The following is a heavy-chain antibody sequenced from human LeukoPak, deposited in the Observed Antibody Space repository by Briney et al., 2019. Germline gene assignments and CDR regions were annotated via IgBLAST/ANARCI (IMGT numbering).Heavy chain of an antibody. CDR3: ARVSTRAFDI. J-gene: IGHJ3*02. V-gene: IGHV3-74*01. CDR1: GFTLRSCW. Sequence: GGSLRLSCAASGFTLRSCWMHWVRQAPGKGLVWVSRIDRDGSSTSYADSVKGRLTISRDNAKNTLYLQMNSLRAEDTAVYYCARVSTRAFDIWGQGTMVTVSS. CDR2: IDRDGSST.